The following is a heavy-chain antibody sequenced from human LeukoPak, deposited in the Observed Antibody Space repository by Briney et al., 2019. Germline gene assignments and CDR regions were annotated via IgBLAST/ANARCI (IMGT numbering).Heavy chain of an antibody. D-gene: IGHD6-13*01. CDR2: IYPGDSDT. Sequence: GECLKISCKGSGYRFTSYWIAWVRQMPGKGLESMGIIYPGDSDTRYSPSFQGQVTISADKSISTAYLQWSSLKASDTAMYYCARGLGYSGSWYFDYWGQGTLVTVSS. CDR3: ARGLGYSGSWYFDY. V-gene: IGHV5-51*01. CDR1: GYRFTSYW. J-gene: IGHJ4*02.